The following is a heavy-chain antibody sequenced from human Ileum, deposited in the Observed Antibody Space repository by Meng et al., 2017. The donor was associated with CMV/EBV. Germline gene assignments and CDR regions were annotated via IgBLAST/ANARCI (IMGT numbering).Heavy chain of an antibody. V-gene: IGHV3-30*04. D-gene: IGHD6-19*01. CDR2: ISSEVSIE. Sequence: SELNFSSYCMRWGRQAPGKGLEWVGVISSEVSIEYYADSVKGRFTISRDNSQNTLYLQMNSLRPEDTGVYYCARVTIAVAGRFFQHWGQGTLVTVSS. CDR3: ARVTIAVAGRFFQH. CDR1: ELNFSSYC. J-gene: IGHJ1*01.